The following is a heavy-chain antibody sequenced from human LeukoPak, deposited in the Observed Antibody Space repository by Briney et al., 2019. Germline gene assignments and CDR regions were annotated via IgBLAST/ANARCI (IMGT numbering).Heavy chain of an antibody. V-gene: IGHV3-64*01. CDR2: ISGNGDST. D-gene: IGHD4-23*01. CDR3: VREVYGGNWFDP. Sequence: AGGSLRLSCAASGFIFSSCAMHWVRQAPGKGLEYVAAISGNGDSTYYANSVKGRFTISRDNSKNTLYLQMGSLRAEDMAVYYCVREVYGGNWFDPWGQGTLVTVSS. J-gene: IGHJ5*02. CDR1: GFIFSSCA.